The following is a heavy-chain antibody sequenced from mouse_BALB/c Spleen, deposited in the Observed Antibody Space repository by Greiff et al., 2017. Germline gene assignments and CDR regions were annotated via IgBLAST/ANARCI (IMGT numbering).Heavy chain of an antibody. CDR1: GFSLTSYG. CDR2: IWAGGST. CDR3: ARRDRSSLVVDY. Sequence: VQLVESGPGLVAPSQSLSITCTVSGFSLTSYGVHWVRQPPGKGLEWLGVIWAGGSTNYNSALMSRLSISKDNSKSQVFLKMNSLQTDDTAMYYCARRDRSSLVVDYWGQGTSVTVSS. J-gene: IGHJ4*01. D-gene: IGHD1-3*01. V-gene: IGHV2-9*02.